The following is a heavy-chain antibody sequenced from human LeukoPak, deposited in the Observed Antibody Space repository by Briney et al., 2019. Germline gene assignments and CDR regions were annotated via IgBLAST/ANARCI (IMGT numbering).Heavy chain of an antibody. D-gene: IGHD3-3*01. J-gene: IGHJ3*02. CDR3: ARELSPNYDFWSGTAFDI. Sequence: GGSLRLSXAASGFTFRSYSMNWVCQAPGKGLEWVSSSSSSSSYIYYADSVKGRFTISRDNAKNSLYLQMNSLRAEDTAVYYCARELSPNYDFWSGTAFDIWGQGTMVTVSS. CDR2: SSSSSSYI. CDR1: GFTFRSYS. V-gene: IGHV3-21*01.